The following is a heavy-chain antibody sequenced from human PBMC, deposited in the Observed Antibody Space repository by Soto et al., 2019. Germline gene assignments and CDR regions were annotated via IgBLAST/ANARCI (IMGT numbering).Heavy chain of an antibody. V-gene: IGHV4-34*01. Sequence: QVQLQQWGAGLLKPSETLSLTCAVYGGSFSGYYWNWIRQPPGKGLEWIGEINHSGSTNYNPSLKSRFTISVDTSKHQFSLKLSSVTAADTAVYYCARGWGTIFDYWGQGTLVTVSS. D-gene: IGHD7-27*01. CDR2: INHSGST. J-gene: IGHJ4*02. CDR3: ARGWGTIFDY. CDR1: GGSFSGYY.